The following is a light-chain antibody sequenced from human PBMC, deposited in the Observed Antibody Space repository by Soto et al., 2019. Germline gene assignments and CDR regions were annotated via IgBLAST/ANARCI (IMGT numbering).Light chain of an antibody. CDR1: QSVSNSY. V-gene: IGKV3-20*01. CDR2: GTS. J-gene: IGKJ1*01. CDR3: QQYGSSPPT. Sequence: EIVLTQSPGTLSLSPGERATLSCRASQSVSNSYLAWYQQKPDQAPRLLFIGTSTRATGIPDRVSGSGSGTDFTLTISRLEPEDFAVYYCQQYGSSPPTFGQGTKVEIK.